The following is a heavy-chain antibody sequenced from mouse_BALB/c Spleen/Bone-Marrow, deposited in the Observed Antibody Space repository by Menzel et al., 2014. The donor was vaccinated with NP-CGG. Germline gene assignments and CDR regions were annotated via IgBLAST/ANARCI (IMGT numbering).Heavy chain of an antibody. Sequence: EVNVVESGGGLVKPGGSLKLSCAASGFTFSSYAMSWVRQTPEKRLEWVASISSGGSTYYPDSVKGRFTISRDNARNILYLQMSSLRSEDTAMYYCARVEDGYYVRAMDYWGQGTSVTVSP. CDR3: ARVEDGYYVRAMDY. CDR2: ISSGGST. J-gene: IGHJ4*01. V-gene: IGHV5-6-5*01. D-gene: IGHD2-3*01. CDR1: GFTFSSYA.